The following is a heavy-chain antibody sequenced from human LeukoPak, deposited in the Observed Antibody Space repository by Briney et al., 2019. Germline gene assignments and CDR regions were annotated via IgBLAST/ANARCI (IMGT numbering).Heavy chain of an antibody. Sequence: TGGSLRLSCAASGFIFSSDEMTWVRQAPGKGLESVSFISSSADTILYADSVKGRFTISRDNGKNALYLQVNSLRAEDTAVYYCTKERGSYWGQGTLVTVSS. CDR3: TKERGSY. CDR2: ISSSADTI. J-gene: IGHJ4*02. CDR1: GFIFSSDE. V-gene: IGHV3-48*03.